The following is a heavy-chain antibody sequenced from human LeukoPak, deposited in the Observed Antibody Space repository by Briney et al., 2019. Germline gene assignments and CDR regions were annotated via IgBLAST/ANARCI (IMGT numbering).Heavy chain of an antibody. Sequence: QTLSLTCAISGDSVSSNSAAWYWIMQSPSRGLEWLGRTYYRSKWYNDYAVSVKSRITINPDTSKNQFSLQLNSVTPEDTAVYYCARDSYSSSRYYFEYWGQGTLVTVSS. D-gene: IGHD6-13*01. V-gene: IGHV6-1*01. J-gene: IGHJ4*02. CDR2: TYYRSKWYN. CDR3: ARDSYSSSRYYFEY. CDR1: GDSVSSNSAA.